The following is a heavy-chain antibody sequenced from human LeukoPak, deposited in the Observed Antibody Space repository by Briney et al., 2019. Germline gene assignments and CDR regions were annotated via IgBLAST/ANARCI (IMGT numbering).Heavy chain of an antibody. Sequence: ASVKVSCKASGYTFTSYYMHWVRQAPGQGLEWMGIINPSGGSTSYAQKFQGRVTMTRDTSASTAYMELSSLRSEDTAVYYCARPLPDLWFGDHIGFDPWGQGTLVTVSS. CDR3: ARPLPDLWFGDHIGFDP. V-gene: IGHV1-46*01. D-gene: IGHD3-10*01. J-gene: IGHJ5*02. CDR1: GYTFTSYY. CDR2: INPSGGST.